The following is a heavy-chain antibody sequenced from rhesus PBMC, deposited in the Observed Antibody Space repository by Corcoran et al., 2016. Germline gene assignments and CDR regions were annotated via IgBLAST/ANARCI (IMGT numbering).Heavy chain of an antibody. CDR2: ICSSSGNT. D-gene: IGHD2-15*01. CDR1: GGSISSNY. V-gene: IGHV4-147*01. Sequence: QVQLQESGPGLVKPSETLSLTCAVSGGSISSNYWSWIRQPPGQGLAWIGRICSSSGNTYYNPSLKSRATISTDTSKNQFSLKLSSVTAADTAVYYCAREEPVVVLTAPSWLCYFDYWGQGVLVTVSS. CDR3: AREEPVVVLTAPSWLCYFDY. J-gene: IGHJ4*01.